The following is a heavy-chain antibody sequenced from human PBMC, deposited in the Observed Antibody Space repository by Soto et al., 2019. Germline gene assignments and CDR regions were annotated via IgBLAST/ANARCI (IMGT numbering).Heavy chain of an antibody. CDR2: ISYDGDYK. D-gene: IGHD3-10*01. Sequence: SGGGVVQPGRSLRLSCAASGFIFSNYGIHWVRQAPGKGLEWVAVISYDGDYKYYADSVKGRFTISRDNSKNTLSLQMNSLRDEDTAVYYCAKDIALVRGVIIDMDVWGQGTTVTVSS. V-gene: IGHV3-30*18. CDR3: AKDIALVRGVIIDMDV. J-gene: IGHJ6*02. CDR1: GFIFSNYG.